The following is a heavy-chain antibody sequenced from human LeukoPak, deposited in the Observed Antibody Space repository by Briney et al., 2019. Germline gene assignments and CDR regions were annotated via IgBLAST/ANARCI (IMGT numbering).Heavy chain of an antibody. CDR3: ARVPRASTGPAPAPYDY. J-gene: IGHJ4*02. Sequence: SGTLSLTCTVAGGSISSYYWSWIRQPPGKGLEWIGYIYYSGSTNYNPSLKSRVTISVDTSKNQFSLKLSSVTAADTAVYYCARVPRASTGPAPAPYDYRGQGTLVTVSS. CDR1: GGSISSYY. D-gene: IGHD1-14*01. CDR2: IYYSGST. V-gene: IGHV4-59*01.